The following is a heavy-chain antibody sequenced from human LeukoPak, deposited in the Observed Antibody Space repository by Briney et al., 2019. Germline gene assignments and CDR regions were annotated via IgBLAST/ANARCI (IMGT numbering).Heavy chain of an antibody. CDR1: GYSISSGYY. Sequence: PSETLSLTCAVSGYSISSGYYWGWIRQPPGKGLEWIGSIYHSGSTYYNPSLKSRVTISVDTSKNQFSLKLSSVTAADTAVYYCARHVLSSGYSYGLNLDYWGQGTLVTVSS. CDR3: ARHVLSSGYSYGLNLDY. V-gene: IGHV4-38-2*01. CDR2: IYHSGST. D-gene: IGHD5-18*01. J-gene: IGHJ4*02.